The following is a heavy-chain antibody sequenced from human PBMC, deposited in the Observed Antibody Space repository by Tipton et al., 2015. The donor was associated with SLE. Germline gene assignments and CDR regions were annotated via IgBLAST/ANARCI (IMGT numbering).Heavy chain of an antibody. V-gene: IGHV3-7*01. CDR2: IKQDGSEK. CDR1: GFTFSSYW. Sequence: SLRLSCAASGFTFSSYWMSWVRQAPGKGLEWVANIKQDGSEKYYVDSVKGRFTISRDNAKNTLFLQMNSLTAEDTAVYYCARGMLTWRGAIIGVDVWGQGTSVNVSS. CDR3: ARGMLTWRGAIIGVDV. J-gene: IGHJ6*02. D-gene: IGHD2-8*01.